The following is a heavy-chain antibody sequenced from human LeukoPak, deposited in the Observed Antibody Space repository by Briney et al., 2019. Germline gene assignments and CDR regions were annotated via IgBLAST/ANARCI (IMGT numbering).Heavy chain of an antibody. CDR3: ARRLPSAETFDY. D-gene: IGHD2-2*01. V-gene: IGHV5-51*01. CDR2: IYPGDSDT. CDR1: GYSFTTYW. Sequence: GESLRISCKGSGYSFTTYWIGWVRQVPGKGLEWMGIIYPGDSDTRYSPSFQGQVTISADKSISTAYLQWSSLKASDTAMYYCARRLPSAETFDYWGQGTLVTVSS. J-gene: IGHJ4*02.